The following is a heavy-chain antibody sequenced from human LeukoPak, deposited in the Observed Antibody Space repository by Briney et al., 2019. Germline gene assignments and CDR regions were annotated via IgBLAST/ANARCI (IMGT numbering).Heavy chain of an antibody. CDR2: ISSNGGST. CDR1: GFTFSSYA. V-gene: IGHV3-64*01. J-gene: IGHJ4*02. Sequence: GGSLRLSCAASGFTFSSYAMHWVRQAPGKGLEYVSAISSNGGSTYYANSVKGRFTISRDNSKNTLYLQMGSLRAEDMAVYYCARGASKVMVVPQDYWGQGTLVTVSS. D-gene: IGHD2-15*01. CDR3: ARGASKVMVVPQDY.